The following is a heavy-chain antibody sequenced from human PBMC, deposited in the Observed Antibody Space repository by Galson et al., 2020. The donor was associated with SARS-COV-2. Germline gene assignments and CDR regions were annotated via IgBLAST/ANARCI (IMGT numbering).Heavy chain of an antibody. J-gene: IGHJ5*02. Sequence: SETLSLTCAVYGGSLTGYYWSWIRQSPGKGLEWIGDIFHSGTTKYNPSLKSRVTISVDTSTNQVSLKMTSVTAADTGVYYCARGGSQWVVMTARNWFDTWGQGTLVTVSS. V-gene: IGHV4-34*01. CDR1: GGSLTGYY. D-gene: IGHD2-8*01. CDR2: IFHSGTT. CDR3: ARGGSQWVVMTARNWFDT.